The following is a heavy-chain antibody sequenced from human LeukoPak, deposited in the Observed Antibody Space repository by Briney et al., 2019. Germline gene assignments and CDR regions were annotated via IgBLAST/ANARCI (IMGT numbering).Heavy chain of an antibody. J-gene: IGHJ4*02. D-gene: IGHD3-16*01. V-gene: IGHV3-74*01. Sequence: PGGSLRLSCAASGFTFSSYWMHWVRQAPGKGLVWVSRINGDGRSTSYADSVKGRFTISRDNAENTLYVQMSSLRAEDTAVYYCARGPASASFYVGHFWGQGTLVTVSS. CDR3: ARGPASASFYVGHF. CDR2: INGDGRST. CDR1: GFTFSSYW.